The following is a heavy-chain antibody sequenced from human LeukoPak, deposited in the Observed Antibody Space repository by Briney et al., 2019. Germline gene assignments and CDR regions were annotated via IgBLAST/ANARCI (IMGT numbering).Heavy chain of an antibody. CDR3: ASDQVGSGGNWFDP. V-gene: IGHV3-33*01. D-gene: IGHD1-26*01. Sequence: PGGSLRLSCPASGFTFNNYGMHWVRQAPGKGLEWVATIWYDGSNKYYGDSVKGRFTISRDNSKNTLYMQMNSLRAEDTAVYYCASDQVGSGGNWFDPWGQGILVTVSS. CDR1: GFTFNNYG. J-gene: IGHJ5*02. CDR2: IWYDGSNK.